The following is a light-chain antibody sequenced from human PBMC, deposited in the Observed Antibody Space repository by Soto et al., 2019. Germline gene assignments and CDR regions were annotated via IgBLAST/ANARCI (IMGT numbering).Light chain of an antibody. CDR3: QQFDNLPRRLVT. CDR1: HTIATY. Sequence: IQMTQSPSSLSASVGDGVTLTCRASHTIATYLNWYQQKPGQVPEVLIYGASRLHVDVPSRFTGSGYGTDFTLTINNLQPEDVATYYCQQFDNLPRRLVTFGGGTKVEIK. J-gene: IGKJ4*01. CDR2: GAS. V-gene: IGKV1-39*01.